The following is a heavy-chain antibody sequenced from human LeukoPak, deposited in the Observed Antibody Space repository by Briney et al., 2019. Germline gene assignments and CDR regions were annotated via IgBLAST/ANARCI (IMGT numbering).Heavy chain of an antibody. CDR2: ISSSSSYI. CDR3: ARDRPYSSSWYEFDY. V-gene: IGHV3-21*01. D-gene: IGHD6-13*01. J-gene: IGHJ4*02. Sequence: GGSLRLSCAASGFTFTNYWMNWVRQAPGKGLEWVSSISSSSSYIYYADSVKGRLTISRDNAKNSLYLQMNSLRAEDTAVYYCARDRPYSSSWYEFDYWGQGTLVTVSS. CDR1: GFTFTNYW.